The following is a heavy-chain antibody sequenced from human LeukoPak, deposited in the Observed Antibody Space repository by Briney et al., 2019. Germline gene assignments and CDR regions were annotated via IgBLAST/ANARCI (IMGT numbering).Heavy chain of an antibody. D-gene: IGHD5-18*01. CDR1: XXTXSXYA. CDR2: ISGSGGST. CDR3: AKSLGYSYGYSYY. Sequence: GGSLRLSCAXXXXTXSXYAMSWVRQAPXKGLEWVSAISGSGGSTYYADSVKGRFTISRDNSKNTLYLQMNSLRAEDTAVYYCAKSLGYSYGYSYYWGQGTLVTVSS. J-gene: IGHJ4*02. V-gene: IGHV3-23*01.